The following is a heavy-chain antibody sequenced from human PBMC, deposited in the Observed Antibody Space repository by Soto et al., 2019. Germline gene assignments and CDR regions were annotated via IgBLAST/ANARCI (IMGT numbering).Heavy chain of an antibody. D-gene: IGHD4-17*01. CDR3: AKESGEDYYYYGMDV. CDR1: GFTFSSYG. V-gene: IGHV3-30*18. CDR2: ISYDGSNK. J-gene: IGHJ6*02. Sequence: QVQLVESGGGVVQPGRSLRLSCAASGFTFSSYGMHWVRQAPGKGLEWVAVISYDGSNKYYADSVKGRFTISRDNSKNTLYLQMNSLRAEDTAVYYCAKESGEDYYYYGMDVWGQGTTVTVSS.